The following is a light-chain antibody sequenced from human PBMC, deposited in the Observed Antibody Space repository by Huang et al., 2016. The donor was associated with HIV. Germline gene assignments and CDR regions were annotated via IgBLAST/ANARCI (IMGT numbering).Light chain of an antibody. CDR2: GAS. V-gene: IGKV1-39*01. J-gene: IGKJ4*01. Sequence: DIQLTQSPSSLSASVGDRVTISCRAIQSITNSLNWYQQKPGKAPKLLIYGASRLQGGGPSRFSGSGSGTDFTLTINSRQPEDFATYYCQQSYITLTFGGGTKVEIK. CDR1: QSITNS. CDR3: QQSYITLT.